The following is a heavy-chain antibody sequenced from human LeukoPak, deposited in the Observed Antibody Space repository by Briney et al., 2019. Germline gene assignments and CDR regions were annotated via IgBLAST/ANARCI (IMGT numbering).Heavy chain of an antibody. J-gene: IGHJ6*02. D-gene: IGHD2-2*03. Sequence: GSSVKVSCKASGGTFSSYAISWVRQAPGQGLEWMGGIIPIFGTANYAQKFQGRVTITADESTSTAYIELSSLRSEDTAVYYCARNRVETGYCSSTSCPTGYYYCYYGMDVWGQGTTVTVSS. CDR2: IIPIFGTA. CDR1: GGTFSSYA. CDR3: ARNRVETGYCSSTSCPTGYYYCYYGMDV. V-gene: IGHV1-69*01.